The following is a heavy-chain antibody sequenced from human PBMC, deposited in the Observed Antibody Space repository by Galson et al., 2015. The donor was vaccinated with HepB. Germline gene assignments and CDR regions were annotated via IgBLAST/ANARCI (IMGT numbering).Heavy chain of an antibody. J-gene: IGHJ4*02. CDR2: ISYDGSNK. CDR3: AKDSGYSYGTFWDY. CDR1: GFTFSSYG. V-gene: IGHV3-30*18. Sequence: SLRLSCAASGFTFSSYGMHWVRQAPGKGLEWVAVISYDGSNKYYADSVKGRFTISRDNSKNTLYLQMNSLRAEDTAVYYCAKDSGYSYGTFWDYWGQGTLVTVSS. D-gene: IGHD5-18*01.